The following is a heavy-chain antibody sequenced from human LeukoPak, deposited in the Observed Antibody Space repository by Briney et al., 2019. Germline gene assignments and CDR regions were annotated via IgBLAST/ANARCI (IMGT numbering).Heavy chain of an antibody. J-gene: IGHJ4*02. CDR2: INHSGGT. V-gene: IGHV4-34*01. D-gene: IGHD3-10*01. CDR1: GGSFSGYY. CDR3: ARGLMAGSGGY. Sequence: SETLSLTCAVYGGSFSGYYWSWIRQPPGKGLEWIGEINHSGGTNYNPSLKSRVTISVDTSKNQFSLKLSSVTAADTAVYYCARGLMAGSGGYWGQGTLVTVSS.